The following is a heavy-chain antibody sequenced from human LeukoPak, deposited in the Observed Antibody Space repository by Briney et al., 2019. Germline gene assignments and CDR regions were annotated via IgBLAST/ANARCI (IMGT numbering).Heavy chain of an antibody. V-gene: IGHV4-34*01. Sequence: PSETLSLTCVVYGGSFSGYYWSWIRQPPGKGLEWIGEINHSGSTNYNPSLKSRVTISVDTSKNQFSLKPSSVTAADTAVYYCARERSSGSYPLDFDYWGQGTLVTVSS. CDR2: INHSGST. J-gene: IGHJ4*02. CDR1: GGSFSGYY. CDR3: ARERSSGSYPLDFDY. D-gene: IGHD1-26*01.